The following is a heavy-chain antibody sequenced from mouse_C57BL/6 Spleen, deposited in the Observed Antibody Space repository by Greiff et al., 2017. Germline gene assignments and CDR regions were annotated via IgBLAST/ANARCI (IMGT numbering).Heavy chain of an antibody. D-gene: IGHD2-4*01. CDR1: GYSITCGYY. CDR3: ARGIYYDYGVGMDY. J-gene: IGHJ4*01. V-gene: IGHV3-6*01. Sequence: EVKLVESGPGLVKPSQSLSLTCSVTGYSITCGYYWNWIRQFPGNKLEWMGYISYDGSNNYNPSLKNRITITRDTSKNQFFLKVNSVTTEDTATYYCARGIYYDYGVGMDYWGQGTSVTVSS. CDR2: ISYDGSN.